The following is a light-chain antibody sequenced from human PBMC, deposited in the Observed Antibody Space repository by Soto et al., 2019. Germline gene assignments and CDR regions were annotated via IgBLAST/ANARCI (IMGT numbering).Light chain of an antibody. V-gene: IGKV3-15*01. CDR3: QQYLNSPRT. CDR1: QSIDSK. J-gene: IGKJ1*01. CDR2: AAS. Sequence: IVMTQSPATLSVSPGERATLSCRAGQSIDSKLAWYQQRPGQAPRLLIYAASTRATGIPARFSGSGSERDFTLTISRLEPEDAAVYYCQQYLNSPRTFGQGTKVDNK.